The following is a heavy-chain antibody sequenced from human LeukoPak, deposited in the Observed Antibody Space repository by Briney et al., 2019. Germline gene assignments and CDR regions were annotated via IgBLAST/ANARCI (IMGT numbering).Heavy chain of an antibody. V-gene: IGHV3-53*01. CDR3: AKDDAYLQYAD. Sequence: QPGGSLRLSCTVSGFTVSSNSMSWVRQAPGKGLEWVSFIYSDNTHYSDSVKGRFTISRDNSKNTLFLQMNSLRAEDTAMYYCAKDDAYLQYADWGQGTLVTVSS. CDR1: GFTVSSNS. J-gene: IGHJ4*02. D-gene: IGHD5-24*01. CDR2: IYSDNT.